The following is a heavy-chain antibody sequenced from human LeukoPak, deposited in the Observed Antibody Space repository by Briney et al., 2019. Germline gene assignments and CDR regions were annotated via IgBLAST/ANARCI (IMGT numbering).Heavy chain of an antibody. Sequence: GGSLRLSCAASGFTFSSHWMNWVRQAPGKGLEWVAQIKQYGREIYYLDSVKGRFTISRDDADNSGFPQMNSLRVEDTAVYYCATDRGALWGQGTLVTVSS. CDR3: ATDRGAL. D-gene: IGHD5-12*01. J-gene: IGHJ4*02. CDR2: IKQYGREI. CDR1: GFTFSSHW. V-gene: IGHV3-7*03.